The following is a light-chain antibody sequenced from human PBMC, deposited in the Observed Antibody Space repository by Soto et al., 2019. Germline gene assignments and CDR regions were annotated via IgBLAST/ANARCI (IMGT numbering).Light chain of an antibody. CDR2: DAS. CDR1: QSVSSY. CDR3: QQRSNWPLTWT. Sequence: EIVLTQSPATLSLSPGERATLSCRASQSVSSYLAWYQQKPGQAPRLLIYDASNRATGIPARFSGSGSGTDFTLTISSLVPEDFAVYYCQQRSNWPLTWTFGQGTKVDIK. V-gene: IGKV3-11*01. J-gene: IGKJ1*01.